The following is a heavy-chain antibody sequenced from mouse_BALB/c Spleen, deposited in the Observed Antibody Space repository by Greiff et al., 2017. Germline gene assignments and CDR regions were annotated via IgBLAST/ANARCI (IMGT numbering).Heavy chain of an antibody. J-gene: IGHJ3*01. CDR1: GFNIKDTY. CDR2: IDPANGNT. Sequence: VQLKQSGAELVKPGASVKLSCTASGFNIKDTYMHWVKQRPEQGLEWIGRIDPANGNTKYDPKFQGKATITADTSSNTAYLQLSSLTSEDTAVYYCAEDDGFAYWGQGTLVTVSA. CDR3: AEDDGFAY. V-gene: IGHV14-3*02. D-gene: IGHD2-12*01.